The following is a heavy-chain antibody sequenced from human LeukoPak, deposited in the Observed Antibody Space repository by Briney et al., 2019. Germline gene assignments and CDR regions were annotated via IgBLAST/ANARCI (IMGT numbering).Heavy chain of an antibody. V-gene: IGHV3-48*01. Sequence: GGSLRLSCAASGFTFSSYSMNWVRQAPGKGLEWVSYISSSSSTIYYADSVKGRFTISRDNAKNSLYLQMNSLRAEDTAVYYCARLGRVPAAFLRLRVYYMDVWGKGTTVTVSS. CDR1: GFTFSSYS. CDR2: ISSSSSTI. CDR3: ARLGRVPAAFLRLRVYYMDV. J-gene: IGHJ6*03. D-gene: IGHD2-2*01.